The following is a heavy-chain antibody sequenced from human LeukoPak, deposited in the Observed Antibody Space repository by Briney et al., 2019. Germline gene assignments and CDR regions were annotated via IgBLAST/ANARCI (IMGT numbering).Heavy chain of an antibody. V-gene: IGHV1-2*02. Sequence: EASVKVSCKASGYTFTGYYMHWVRQAPGQGLEWMGWINPNSGGTNYAQKFQGRVTMTRDTSISTAYMELSRLRSDDTAVYYCARDLGYCSSTSCYTRYYYGMGVWGQGTTVTVSS. CDR3: ARDLGYCSSTSCYTRYYYGMGV. CDR1: GYTFTGYY. D-gene: IGHD2-2*02. CDR2: INPNSGGT. J-gene: IGHJ6*02.